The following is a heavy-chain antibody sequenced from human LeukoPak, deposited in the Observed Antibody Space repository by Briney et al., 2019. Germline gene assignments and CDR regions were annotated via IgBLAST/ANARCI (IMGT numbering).Heavy chain of an antibody. CDR3: AQDPRIQLWLGYDFDY. CDR2: IRYDGSNK. J-gene: IGHJ4*02. CDR1: GFTFSSYG. D-gene: IGHD5-18*01. V-gene: IGHV3-30*02. Sequence: GGSLRLSCAASGFTFSSYGMHWVRQAPGKGLEWVAFIRYDGSNKYYADSVKGRFTISRDNSKNTLYLQMNSLRAEDTAVYYCAQDPRIQLWLGYDFDYWGQGTLVTVSS.